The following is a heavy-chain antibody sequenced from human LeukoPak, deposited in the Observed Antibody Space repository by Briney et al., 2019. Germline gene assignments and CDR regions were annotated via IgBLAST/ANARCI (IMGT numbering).Heavy chain of an antibody. Sequence: GGSLRLSCAASGFTFSSYAMSWVRQAPGKGLEWVSAISGSGGSTYYADSVKGRFTISRDNAKNSLYLQMNSLRAEDTALYYCAKDLHMVPCDAFDIWGQGTMVTVSS. CDR2: ISGSGGST. J-gene: IGHJ3*02. CDR1: GFTFSSYA. V-gene: IGHV3-23*01. CDR3: AKDLHMVPCDAFDI. D-gene: IGHD3-10*01.